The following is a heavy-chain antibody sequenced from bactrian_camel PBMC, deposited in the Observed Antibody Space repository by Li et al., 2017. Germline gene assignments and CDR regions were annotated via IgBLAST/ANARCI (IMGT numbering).Heavy chain of an antibody. CDR2: IEGGGTT. Sequence: DVQLVESGGGSVQAGGSLKLSCRGSGVSDNRYHMAWFREAPGKEHEGVAAIEGGGTTTYSDSVKGRFTISKGDADNTLQLRMNSLKPEDTAKYYCAADRPGLFGSGGPLDVHEYKYWGQGTQVTVS. D-gene: IGHD5*01. CDR1: GVSDNRYH. J-gene: IGHJ4*01. V-gene: IGHV3S42*01. CDR3: AADRPGLFGSGGPLDVHEYKY.